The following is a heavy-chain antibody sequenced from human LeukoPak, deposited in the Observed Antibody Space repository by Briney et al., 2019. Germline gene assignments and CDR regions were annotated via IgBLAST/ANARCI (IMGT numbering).Heavy chain of an antibody. CDR1: GSSMNLYS. J-gene: IGHJ4*02. CDR2: MYYSGTT. CDR3: ARGRRYYYDSSGYYFFDY. D-gene: IGHD3-22*01. V-gene: IGHV4-59*12. Sequence: SETLSLTCSVSGSSMNLYSWNWIRQSPGKGLEWIAYMYYSGTTNYNPSLENRAAISLDLSGHQFSLRLNSVTAADTAVYYCARGRRYYYDSSGYYFFDYWGQGTLVTVSS.